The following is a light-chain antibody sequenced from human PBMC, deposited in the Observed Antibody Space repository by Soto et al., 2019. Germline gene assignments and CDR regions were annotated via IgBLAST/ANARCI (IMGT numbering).Light chain of an antibody. J-gene: IGLJ3*02. V-gene: IGLV1-47*02. CDR3: AAWDDSLSGPV. CDR2: HNN. CDR1: SSNIGSNY. Sequence: QSVLTQPPSASGTPGQRVTISRSGSSSNIGSNYVYGYQQLPGTAPKLLLQHNNQRPSGVPDQFSGSKSGASASLAINGLRSADEANYYCAAWDDSLSGPVFGGGTQLTVL.